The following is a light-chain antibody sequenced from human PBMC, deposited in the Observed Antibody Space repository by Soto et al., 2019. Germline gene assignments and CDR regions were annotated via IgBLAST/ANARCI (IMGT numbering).Light chain of an antibody. Sequence: EIVLTQSPVTLSLSPGERATLSCRASQSVRSYLAWYQQRPVQAPRLLIFGASYRATGIPDRFSGSGSGTDFPLTISRLEPEDFAVYYCQQYSSSPPEFTFGPGTKVHSK. V-gene: IGKV3-20*01. J-gene: IGKJ3*01. CDR1: QSVRSY. CDR3: QQYSSSPPEFT. CDR2: GAS.